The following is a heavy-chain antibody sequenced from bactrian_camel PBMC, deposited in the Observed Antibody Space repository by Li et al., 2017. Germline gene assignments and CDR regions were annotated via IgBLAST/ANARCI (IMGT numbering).Heavy chain of an antibody. Sequence: HVQLVESGGGSVTAGGSLNLTCASSSSTDNTYCMAWFRQAPGKEREGVAAIYTGAGKEYYPDSVKGRFTISKDKDHVKNTLFLEITNMKADDTAMYYCTADTVKASLATIAQFAAYEGHGTQVTVS. J-gene: IGHJ4*01. D-gene: IGHD4*01. CDR1: SSTDNTYC. CDR2: IYTGAGKE. V-gene: IGHV3S1*01.